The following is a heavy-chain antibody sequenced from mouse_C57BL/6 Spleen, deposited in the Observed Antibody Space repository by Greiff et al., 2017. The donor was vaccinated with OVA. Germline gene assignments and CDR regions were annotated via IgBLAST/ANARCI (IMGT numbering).Heavy chain of an antibody. V-gene: IGHV1-80*01. J-gene: IGHJ1*03. Sequence: VKLMESGAELVKPGASVKISCKASGYAFSSYWMNWVKQRPGKGLEWIGQIYPGDGDTNYNGKFKGKATLTADKSSSTAYMQLSSLTSEDSAVYFCVYYGSSYGYFDVWGTGTTVTVSS. CDR2: IYPGDGDT. D-gene: IGHD1-1*01. CDR1: GYAFSSYW. CDR3: VYYGSSYGYFDV.